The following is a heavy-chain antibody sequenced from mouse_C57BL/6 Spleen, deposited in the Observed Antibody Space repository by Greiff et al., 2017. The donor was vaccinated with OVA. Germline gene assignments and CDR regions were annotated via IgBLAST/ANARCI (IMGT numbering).Heavy chain of an antibody. CDR1: GYTFTSYW. D-gene: IGHD1-1*01. V-gene: IGHV1-74*01. CDR2: IHPSDSDT. CDR3: APSTVVAEDAMDY. J-gene: IGHJ4*01. Sequence: QVQLKQPGAELVKPGASVKVSCKASGYTFTSYWMHWVKQRPGQGLEWIGRIHPSDSDTNYNQKFKGKATLTVDKSSSTAYMQLSSLTSEDSAVYYCAPSTVVAEDAMDYWGQGTSVTVSS.